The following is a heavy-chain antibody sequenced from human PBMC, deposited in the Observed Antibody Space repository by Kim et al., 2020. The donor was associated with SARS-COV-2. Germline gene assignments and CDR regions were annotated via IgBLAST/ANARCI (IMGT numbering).Heavy chain of an antibody. Sequence: ASVKVSCKASGYTFTAHGISWVRQAPGQGLEWMGWISGYNGNTNYAQKFQGRVTMTTDTSTSSGYMELRSLRSDDTAVYYCAREGAPAAAIDSWGQGTLVTVSS. CDR1: GYTFTAHG. V-gene: IGHV1-18*04. D-gene: IGHD2-2*01. CDR2: ISGYNGNT. J-gene: IGHJ4*02. CDR3: AREGAPAAAIDS.